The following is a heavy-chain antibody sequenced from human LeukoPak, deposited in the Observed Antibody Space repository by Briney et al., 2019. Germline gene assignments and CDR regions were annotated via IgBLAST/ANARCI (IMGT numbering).Heavy chain of an antibody. CDR2: ISADNGNT. CDR1: GHTSTNYG. V-gene: IGHV1-18*01. J-gene: IGHJ6*02. Sequence: ASVKVSCKASGHTSTNYGISWVRQAPGQGLEWMGWISADNGNTNSAQNFQGRVTMTTDTSTSTAYMELRSLRSDDTAVYYCARDMVRGYYGMDVWGQGTTVTVSS. D-gene: IGHD3-10*01. CDR3: ARDMVRGYYGMDV.